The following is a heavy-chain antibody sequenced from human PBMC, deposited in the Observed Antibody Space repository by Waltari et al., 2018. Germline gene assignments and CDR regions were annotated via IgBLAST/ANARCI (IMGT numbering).Heavy chain of an antibody. CDR2: ISPYNGNT. D-gene: IGHD2-2*01. CDR3: AILPGLVPAAEGFQH. Sequence: QVQLVQSGAEVKKPGASVRVACKASGYTFTSSGITWVRQAPGQGLEWRGWISPYNGNTNYAQKLQGRVTMTTETSTSTVYMELRSLRSDDTAVYYCAILPGLVPAAEGFQHWGQGTLVTVSS. CDR1: GYTFTSSG. V-gene: IGHV1-18*01. J-gene: IGHJ1*01.